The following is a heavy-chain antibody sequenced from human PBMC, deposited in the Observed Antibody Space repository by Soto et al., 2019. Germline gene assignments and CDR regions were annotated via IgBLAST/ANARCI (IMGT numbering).Heavy chain of an antibody. V-gene: IGHV4-31*03. J-gene: IGHJ5*02. CDR3: ARSVFP. CDR2: SHDSGRA. CDR1: GASISSGGYY. Sequence: QVQLQESGPGLVKPSQTLSLTCTVSGASISSGGYYGSWIRQHPGKGLAWIGYSHDSGRAYYNPSLKSRVTISVDTPKNQFSLKLTSVTAADTAVYYCARSVFPWGQGTLVTVSS.